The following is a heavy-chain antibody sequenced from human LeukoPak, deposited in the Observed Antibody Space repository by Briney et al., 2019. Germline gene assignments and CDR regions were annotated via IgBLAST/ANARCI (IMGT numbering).Heavy chain of an antibody. CDR1: RFTSSTYA. V-gene: IGHV3-23*01. CDR3: AKDGAYCGGDCPGPYYFDY. Sequence: GGSLRLSCAASRFTSSTYAMSWVRQAPGKGLEWVSGISGSGGRTYYADSVKGRFTISRDNSKNTLYLQMNSLRAGDTAVYYCAKDGAYCGGDCPGPYYFDYWGQGTLVTVSS. J-gene: IGHJ4*02. D-gene: IGHD2-21*02. CDR2: ISGSGGRT.